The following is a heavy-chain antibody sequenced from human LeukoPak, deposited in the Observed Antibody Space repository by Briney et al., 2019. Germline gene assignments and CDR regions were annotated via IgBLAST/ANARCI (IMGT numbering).Heavy chain of an antibody. CDR2: INHSGST. CDR3: ARVPVGTTGYPEGSFDP. D-gene: IGHD5-12*01. V-gene: IGHV4-34*01. Sequence: SETLSLTCAVYGGSFSGYYWSWIRQPPWKGLEWIGEINHSGSTNYNPSLKSRVTISVDTSKNQFSLKLSSVTAADTAVYYCARVPVGTTGYPEGSFDPWGQGTLVTVSS. CDR1: GGSFSGYY. J-gene: IGHJ5*02.